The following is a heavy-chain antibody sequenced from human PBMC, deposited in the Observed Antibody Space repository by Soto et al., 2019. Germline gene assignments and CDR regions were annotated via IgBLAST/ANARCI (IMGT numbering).Heavy chain of an antibody. J-gene: IGHJ6*02. V-gene: IGHV3-48*02. D-gene: IGHD6-25*01. CDR2: ISSTSYTI. Sequence: EVQLVESGGGLVQPGGSLRLSCAASGFMFSSYTINWVRQAPGKGLEWVSSISSTSYTIYYADSVKGRFTISRENAKNSLYLQMDSLSDEDTAVYYCAREEAGYYFGMDVWGQGTTVTVSS. CDR1: GFMFSSYT. CDR3: AREEAGYYFGMDV.